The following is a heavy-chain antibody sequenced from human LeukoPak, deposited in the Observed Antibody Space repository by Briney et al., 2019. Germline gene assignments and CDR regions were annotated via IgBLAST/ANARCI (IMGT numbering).Heavy chain of an antibody. V-gene: IGHV4-34*01. Sequence: SETLSLTCAVYGGSFSGYYWSWIRQPPGKGLEWIGEINHSGSTNYNPSLKSRVTISVDTSKNQFSLKLSSVTAADTALYYCAKDRKYDRVWGSLFNSWGQGILVTVSS. CDR2: INHSGST. CDR1: GGSFSGYY. J-gene: IGHJ4*02. CDR3: AKDRKYDRVWGSLFNS. D-gene: IGHD3-16*01.